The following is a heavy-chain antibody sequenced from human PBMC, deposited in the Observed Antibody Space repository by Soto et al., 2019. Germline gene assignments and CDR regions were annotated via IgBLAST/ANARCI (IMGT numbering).Heavy chain of an antibody. CDR1: GGSISSYY. J-gene: IGHJ4*02. D-gene: IGHD2-15*01. CDR3: ARASELAATPKFDY. V-gene: IGHV4-59*01. Sequence: SETLSLTCTVSGGSISSYYWSWIRQPPGKGLEWIGYIYYSGSTNYNPSLKSRVTISVDTSKNQFSLKLSSVTAADTAVYYCARASELAATPKFDYWGQGTLVTVSS. CDR2: IYYSGST.